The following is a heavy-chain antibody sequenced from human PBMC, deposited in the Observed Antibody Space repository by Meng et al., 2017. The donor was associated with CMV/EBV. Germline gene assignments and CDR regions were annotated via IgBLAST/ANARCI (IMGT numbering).Heavy chain of an antibody. D-gene: IGHD2/OR15-2a*01. V-gene: IGHV3-21*01. CDR2: ISSSSKHK. Sequence: GGSLKISCAASGFALHTQMLNWVRQAPGKGLEWVATISSSSKHKHYSPSMTGRVTVSRNNAKHLLYLQMNSLGAEDTAVYFCAIVRKNPEFDLWGQGTLVTVSS. CDR3: AIVRKNPEFDL. J-gene: IGHJ4*02. CDR1: GFALHTQM.